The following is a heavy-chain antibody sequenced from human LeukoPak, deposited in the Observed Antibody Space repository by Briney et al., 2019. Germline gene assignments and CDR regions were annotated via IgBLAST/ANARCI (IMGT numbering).Heavy chain of an antibody. J-gene: IGHJ6*02. Sequence: SETLSLTCTVSGGSISSYYWSWIRQPPGKGLEWIGYIYYSGSTNYNPSLKSRVTISVDTSKNQFSLKLSSVTAADTSVYYCARGTPYYYYGMDVWGQGITVTVSS. V-gene: IGHV4-59*01. CDR2: IYYSGST. CDR3: ARGTPYYYYGMDV. CDR1: GGSISSYY.